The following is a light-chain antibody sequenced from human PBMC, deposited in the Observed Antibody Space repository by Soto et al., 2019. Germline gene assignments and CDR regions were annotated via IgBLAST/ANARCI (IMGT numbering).Light chain of an antibody. V-gene: IGKV1-5*03. J-gene: IGKJ1*01. Sequence: DIQMTQSPSTLSASVGDRVTITSRASQSSSSWLAWYQQKPWKAPKLLIYKASSLESGVPSRFRGSGSGTEFTLTISSLQPDDFATYFCQQYNSYSRTFGQGTKVESK. CDR3: QQYNSYSRT. CDR2: KAS. CDR1: QSSSSW.